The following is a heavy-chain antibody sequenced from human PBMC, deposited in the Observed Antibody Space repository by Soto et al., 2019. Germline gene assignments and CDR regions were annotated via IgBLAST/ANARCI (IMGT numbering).Heavy chain of an antibody. D-gene: IGHD2-15*01. V-gene: IGHV1-2*04. CDR2: INPNGGGT. CDR1: GYTLTGYY. J-gene: IGHJ4*02. Sequence: ASVKVSCKASGYTLTGYYMHWVRQAPGQGLEWMGWINPNGGGTNYARKFQGWVTMTRDTSISTAYMDLTRLKSDDTAVYCCANQRSGVVYWAQGTLVTVSS. CDR3: ANQRSGVVY.